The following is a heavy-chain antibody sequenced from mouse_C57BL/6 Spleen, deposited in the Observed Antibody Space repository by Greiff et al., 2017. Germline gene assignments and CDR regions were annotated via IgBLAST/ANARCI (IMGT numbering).Heavy chain of an antibody. V-gene: IGHV1-42*01. Sequence: VHVKQSGPELVKPGASVKISCKASGYSFTGYYMNWVKQSPEKSLEWIGEINPSTGGTTYNQKFKAKATLTVDKSSSTAYMQLKSLTSEDSAVYYCAGTGTLFDYWGQGTTLTVSS. CDR1: GYSFTGYY. J-gene: IGHJ2*01. CDR3: AGTGTLFDY. CDR2: INPSTGGT. D-gene: IGHD4-1*01.